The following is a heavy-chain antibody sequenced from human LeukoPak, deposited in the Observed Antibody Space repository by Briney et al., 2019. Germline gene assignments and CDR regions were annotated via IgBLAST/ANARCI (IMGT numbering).Heavy chain of an antibody. V-gene: IGHV4-59*11. J-gene: IGHJ4*02. CDR3: ARYAYGPYYFDY. CDR1: GGSISSHY. D-gene: IGHD3-10*01. CDR2: IYYSGGT. Sequence: PSETLSLTCTVSGGSISSHYWGWIRQPPGKGLEWIGYIYYSGGTNYNPSLKSRVTISVDTSKNQFSLKLSSVTAADTAVYYCARYAYGPYYFDYWGQGTLVTVSS.